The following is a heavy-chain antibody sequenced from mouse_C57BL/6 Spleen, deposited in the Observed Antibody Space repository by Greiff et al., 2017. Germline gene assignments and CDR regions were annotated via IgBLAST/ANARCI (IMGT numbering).Heavy chain of an antibody. Sequence: EVQVVESGGGLVQPKGSLKLSCAASGFSFNTYAMNWVRQAPGKGLEWVARIRSKSNNYATYYADSVKDRFTISRDDSESMLYLQMNNLKTEDTAMYYCVRPFYYDYDDDVPFDYWGQGTTLTVSS. J-gene: IGHJ2*01. CDR1: GFSFNTYA. CDR3: VRPFYYDYDDDVPFDY. V-gene: IGHV10-1*01. D-gene: IGHD2-4*01. CDR2: IRSKSNNYAT.